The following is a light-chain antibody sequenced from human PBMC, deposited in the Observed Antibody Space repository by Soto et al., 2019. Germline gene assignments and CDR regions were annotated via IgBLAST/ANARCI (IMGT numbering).Light chain of an antibody. Sequence: AIHVTLFPASVSASVGDRVTITCRASQGIRNELGWYQQKPGKAPKLLIYAASSLQSGVPSRFRGSGSGTNFSLTISSLQPEDFATYYCLQDFNYPWTFGQGTKVDI. CDR1: QGIRNE. J-gene: IGKJ1*01. CDR2: AAS. V-gene: IGKV1-6*01. CDR3: LQDFNYPWT.